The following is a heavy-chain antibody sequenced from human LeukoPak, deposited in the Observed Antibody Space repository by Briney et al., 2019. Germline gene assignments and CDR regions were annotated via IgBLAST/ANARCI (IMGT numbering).Heavy chain of an antibody. V-gene: IGHV3-7*01. CDR3: AREPKRRLSFFDY. CDR2: IKQDGSEK. CDR1: GFTFSSYW. Sequence: GGSLRLSCAASGFTFSSYWMSWVRQAPGKGLEWVANIKQDGSEKYYVDSVKGRFTISRDNAKNSLYLQMNSLRAEDTAVYHCAREPKRRLSFFDYWGQGTLVTVSS. D-gene: IGHD3-16*01. J-gene: IGHJ4*02.